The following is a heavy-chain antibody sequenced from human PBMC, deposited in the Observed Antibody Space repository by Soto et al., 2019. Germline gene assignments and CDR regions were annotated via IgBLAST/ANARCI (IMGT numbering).Heavy chain of an antibody. V-gene: IGHV1-69*01. D-gene: IGHD2-2*01. Sequence: QVQLVQSGAEVKTPGSSVEVSCKASGGIFSSVSITWVRQVPGHGLEWMGGIIPMTGTPNYAEKFQGRLTLTADASTRTAYLVLSSLKSEDTAVYYCARGPILPGATSWLDPWGQGTVVIVSS. CDR2: IIPMTGTP. CDR3: ARGPILPGATSWLDP. CDR1: GGIFSSVS. J-gene: IGHJ5*02.